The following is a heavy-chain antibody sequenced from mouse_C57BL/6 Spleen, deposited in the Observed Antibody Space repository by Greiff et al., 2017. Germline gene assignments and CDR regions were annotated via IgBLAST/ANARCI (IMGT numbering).Heavy chain of an antibody. CDR2: IYPRSGNT. Sequence: VKLQESGAELARPGASVKLSCKASGYTFTSYGISWVKQRTGQGLEWIGEIYPRSGNTYYNEKFKGKATLTADKSSSTAYMELRSLTSEDSAVYFCERAYGEVYYAMDYWGQGTSVTVSS. CDR1: GYTFTSYG. J-gene: IGHJ4*01. V-gene: IGHV1-81*01. D-gene: IGHD3-3*01. CDR3: ERAYGEVYYAMDY.